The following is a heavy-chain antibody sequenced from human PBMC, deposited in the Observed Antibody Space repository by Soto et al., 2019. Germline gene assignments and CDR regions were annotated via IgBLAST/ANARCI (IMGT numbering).Heavy chain of an antibody. CDR3: ARGLGEWLRLGGVYGMDV. V-gene: IGHV1-69*13. CDR2: IIPIFGTA. D-gene: IGHD5-12*01. J-gene: IGHJ6*02. Sequence: SVKVSCKASGGTFSSYAISWVRQAPGQGLEWMGGIIPIFGTANYAQKFQGRVTITADESTSTAYMELSSLRSEDTAVYYCARGLGEWLRLGGVYGMDVWGQGTTVTVSS. CDR1: GGTFSSYA.